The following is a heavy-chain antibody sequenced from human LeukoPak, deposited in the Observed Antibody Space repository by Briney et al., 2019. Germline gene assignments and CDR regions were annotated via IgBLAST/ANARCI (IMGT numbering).Heavy chain of an antibody. CDR1: GFTFSRYW. D-gene: IGHD5-18*01. V-gene: IGHV3-7*04. J-gene: IGHJ6*03. CDR3: ARAGMETDPLDYYYYMDV. Sequence: GGSLRLSCAASGFTFSRYWMTWVRQAPGKGLEWVANIKQDGSEKYYVDSVKGRFTISRDNAENSLYLQMNSLRAEDTAVYYCARAGMETDPLDYYYYMDVWGKGTTVTVSS. CDR2: IKQDGSEK.